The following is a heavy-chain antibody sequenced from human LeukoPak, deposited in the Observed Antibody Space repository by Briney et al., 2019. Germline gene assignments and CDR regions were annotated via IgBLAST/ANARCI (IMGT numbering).Heavy chain of an antibody. CDR3: VRHDYGDYSFDY. CDR1: GFTFTDYY. V-gene: IGHV3-11*06. J-gene: IGHJ4*02. CDR2: ISSTGSYT. D-gene: IGHD4-17*01. Sequence: GGSLRLSCAASGFTFTDYYTSWIRQAPGKGLEWVSYISSTGSYTNYADSVRGQFTISRDNARNSLYLQMNSLRAEDTAVYYCVRHDYGDYSFDYWGQGTLVTVSS.